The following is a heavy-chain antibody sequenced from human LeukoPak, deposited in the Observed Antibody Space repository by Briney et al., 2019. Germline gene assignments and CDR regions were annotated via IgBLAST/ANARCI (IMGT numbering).Heavy chain of an antibody. V-gene: IGHV3-74*03. D-gene: IGHD1-26*01. CDR3: AREARVGGALQY. CDR2: INPDGSIR. CDR1: GLTFSTYW. J-gene: IGHJ4*02. Sequence: PGGSLRLSCAASGLTFSTYWMHWARQAPGKGLAWVARINPDGSIRTYANSVQGRVTISRDTAKDTLLLQMNSLRAEDTAVYYCAREARVGGALQYWGQGTPVTVSS.